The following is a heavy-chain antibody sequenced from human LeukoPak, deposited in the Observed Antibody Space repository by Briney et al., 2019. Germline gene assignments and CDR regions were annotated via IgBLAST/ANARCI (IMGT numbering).Heavy chain of an antibody. D-gene: IGHD2-15*01. CDR3: AKDLGYCSGGSC. CDR2: ISGSGGST. Sequence: GGSLRLSCAASGFTFSSYAMSWVRQAPGKGLEWVSAISGSGGSTYYADSVKGRFTISRDNSKNTLYLQMNNLRAEDTAVYYCAKDLGYCSGGSCWGQGTLVTVSS. V-gene: IGHV3-23*01. CDR1: GFTFSSYA. J-gene: IGHJ4*02.